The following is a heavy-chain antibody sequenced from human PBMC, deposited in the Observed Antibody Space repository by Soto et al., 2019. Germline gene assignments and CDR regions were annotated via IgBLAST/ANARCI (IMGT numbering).Heavy chain of an antibody. V-gene: IGHV3-33*01. J-gene: IGHJ3*01. CDR3: RSTIADVATAILDAFDF. CDR2: IWYDGSNK. Sequence: QVQLVESGGGVVQPGRSLRLSCAASGFTFSSYGMHWVRQAPGKGLEWVAVIWYDGSNKYHADSVKGRSTISTDTSKNTLYLQMTSLRAEATAVYYCRSTIADVATAILDAFDFCGQGTMVTVSS. CDR1: GFTFSSYG. D-gene: IGHD5-18*01.